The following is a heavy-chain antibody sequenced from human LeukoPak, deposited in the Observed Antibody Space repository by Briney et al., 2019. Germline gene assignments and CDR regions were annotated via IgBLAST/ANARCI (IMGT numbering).Heavy chain of an antibody. V-gene: IGHV3-21*01. CDR2: ISSSSSYI. J-gene: IGHJ4*02. CDR3: ARIAAAGCDY. Sequence: PGGSLRLSCAASGFTFSSYSMNWVRQAPGKGLGWVSSISSSSSYIYYADSVKGRFTISRDHATNSLYLQMNSLRAEDTAVYYCARIAAAGCDYWGQGTLVTVSS. CDR1: GFTFSSYS. D-gene: IGHD6-13*01.